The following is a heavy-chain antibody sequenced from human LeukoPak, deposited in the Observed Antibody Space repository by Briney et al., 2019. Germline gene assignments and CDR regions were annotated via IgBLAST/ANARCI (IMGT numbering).Heavy chain of an antibody. D-gene: IGHD3-3*01. Sequence: SETLSLTCAVYGGSFSGYYWSWIRQPPGKGLEWIGEINHSGSTNYNPSLKSRVTISVDTSKNQFSLKLSSVTAADTAVYYCARPSPYDFWSGYYAFDIWGQGTMVTVSS. J-gene: IGHJ3*02. V-gene: IGHV4-34*01. CDR3: ARPSPYDFWSGYYAFDI. CDR2: INHSGST. CDR1: GGSFSGYY.